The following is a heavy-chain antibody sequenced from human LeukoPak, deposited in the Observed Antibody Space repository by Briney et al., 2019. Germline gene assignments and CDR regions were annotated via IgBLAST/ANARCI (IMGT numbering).Heavy chain of an antibody. V-gene: IGHV1-8*03. CDR3: ARGRSYIKGANDY. CDR2: MNPNSGNT. J-gene: IGHJ4*02. Sequence: ASVKVSCKASGGTFSSYAISWVRQAPGQGLEWMGWMNPNSGNTGYAQKFQGRVTITRNTSISTAYMELSSLRSEDTAVCYCARGRSYIKGANDYWGQGTLVTVSS. CDR1: GGTFSSYA. D-gene: IGHD3-10*01.